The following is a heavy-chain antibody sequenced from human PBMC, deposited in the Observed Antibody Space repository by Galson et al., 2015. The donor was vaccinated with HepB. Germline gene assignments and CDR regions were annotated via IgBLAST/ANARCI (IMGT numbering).Heavy chain of an antibody. CDR1: GFTFSSYG. J-gene: IGHJ4*02. CDR3: ATESGSYSKGAYYFDY. Sequence: SLRLSCAASGFTFSSYGMHWVRQAPGKGLEWVAVISYDGSNKYYADSVKGRFTISRDNSKNTLYLQTNSLRAEDTAVYYCATESGSYSKGAYYFDYWGQGTLVTVSS. CDR2: ISYDGSNK. D-gene: IGHD1-26*01. V-gene: IGHV3-30*03.